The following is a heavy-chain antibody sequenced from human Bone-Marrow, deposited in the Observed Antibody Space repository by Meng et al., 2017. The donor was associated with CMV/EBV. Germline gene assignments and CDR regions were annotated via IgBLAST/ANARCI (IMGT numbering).Heavy chain of an antibody. CDR2: ISAYNGNT. V-gene: IGHV1-18*01. CDR3: ARESPYCSSTSCSNFDY. CDR1: DYTFTSYG. Sequence: SVNVSCKASDYTFTSYGISWVRQAPGQGLEWMGWISAYNGNTNYAQKLQGRVTMTTDTSTSTAYMELRSLRSDDTAVYYCARESPYCSSTSCSNFDYWGQGTLVTVSS. J-gene: IGHJ4*02. D-gene: IGHD2-2*01.